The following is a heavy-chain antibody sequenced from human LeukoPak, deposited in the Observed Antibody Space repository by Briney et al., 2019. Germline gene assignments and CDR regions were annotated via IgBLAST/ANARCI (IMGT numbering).Heavy chain of an antibody. J-gene: IGHJ4*02. CDR1: GGTFSSYA. D-gene: IGHD3-16*01. V-gene: IGHV1-69*05. CDR3: ARDDRRLFDY. Sequence: ASVKVSCKASGGTFSSYAISWVRQAPGLGLEWMGGIIPIFGTANYAQKFQGRVTITTDESTSTAYMELSSLRSEDTAVYYCARDDRRLFDYWGQGTLVTVSS. CDR2: IIPIFGTA.